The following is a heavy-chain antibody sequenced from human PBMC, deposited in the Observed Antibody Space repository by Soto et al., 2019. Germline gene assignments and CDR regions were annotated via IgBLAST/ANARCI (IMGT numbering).Heavy chain of an antibody. CDR2: ISWDGGST. J-gene: IGHJ5*02. CDR3: AKDSSSWTKGGNWFDP. Sequence: GWSLRLSCAAAGFTFDDYTMHWVRQAPGKGLEWVSLISWDGGSTYYADSVKGRFTISRDNSKNSLYLQMNSLRTEDTALYYCAKDSSSWTKGGNWFDPWGQGTLVTVSS. D-gene: IGHD6-13*01. V-gene: IGHV3-43*01. CDR1: GFTFDDYT.